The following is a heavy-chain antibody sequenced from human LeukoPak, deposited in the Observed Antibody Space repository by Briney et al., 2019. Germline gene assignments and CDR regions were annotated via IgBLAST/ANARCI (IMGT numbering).Heavy chain of an antibody. J-gene: IGHJ6*02. V-gene: IGHV1-69*01. CDR2: IIPIFGTA. Sequence: ASVKVSCKASGGTFSSYAISWVRQAPGQGLEWMGGIIPIFGTANYAQKFQGRVTTTADESTSTAYMELSSLRSEDTAVYYCASNLERYVVVVPAFPMDVWGQGTTVTVSS. D-gene: IGHD2-2*01. CDR1: GGTFSSYA. CDR3: ASNLERYVVVVPAFPMDV.